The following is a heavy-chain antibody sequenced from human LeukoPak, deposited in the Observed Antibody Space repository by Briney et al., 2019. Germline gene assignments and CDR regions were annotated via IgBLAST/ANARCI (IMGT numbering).Heavy chain of an antibody. CDR1: GFTFSSYA. Sequence: GGSLRLSCAASGFTFSSYAMSWVRQAPGKWLEWVSAISGSGGSTYYADSVKGRFTISRDNSKNTLYLQMNSLRAEDTAVYYCAKDRGWPHPHQWFDPWGQGTLVTVSS. CDR3: AKDRGWPHPHQWFDP. V-gene: IGHV3-23*01. CDR2: ISGSGGST. D-gene: IGHD6-19*01. J-gene: IGHJ5*02.